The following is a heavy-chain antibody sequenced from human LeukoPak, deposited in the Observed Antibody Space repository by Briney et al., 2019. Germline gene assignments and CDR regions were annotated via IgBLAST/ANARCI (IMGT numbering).Heavy chain of an antibody. CDR2: IYYSGST. J-gene: IGHJ6*03. Sequence: SETLSLTCTVSGGSISSGDYYWSWIRQPPGKGLEWIGYIYYSGSTYYNPSLKSRATISVDTSKNQFSLKLSSVTAADTAVYYCARNSTTDCSSTSCYRYYYYYYMDVWGKGTTVTVSS. CDR3: ARNSTTDCSSTSCYRYYYYYYMDV. D-gene: IGHD2-2*01. V-gene: IGHV4-30-4*08. CDR1: GGSISSGDYY.